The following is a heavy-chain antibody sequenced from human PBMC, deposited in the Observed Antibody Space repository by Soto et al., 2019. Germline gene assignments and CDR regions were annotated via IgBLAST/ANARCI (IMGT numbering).Heavy chain of an antibody. CDR2: IIPIFGTA. Sequence: SVKVSCKASGGTFSSYAISWVRQAPGQGLEWMGGIIPIFGTANYAQKFQGRVTITADKSTSTAYMELSSLRSEDTAVYYCARGANFYDILTGSYYFDYWGQGTLVTVSS. V-gene: IGHV1-69*06. J-gene: IGHJ4*02. CDR3: ARGANFYDILTGSYYFDY. D-gene: IGHD3-9*01. CDR1: GGTFSSYA.